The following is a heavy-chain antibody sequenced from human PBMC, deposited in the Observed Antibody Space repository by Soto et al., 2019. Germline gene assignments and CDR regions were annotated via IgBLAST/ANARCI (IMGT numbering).Heavy chain of an antibody. CDR2: ISYDGSNK. D-gene: IGHD2-15*01. CDR1: GFTFSSYA. Sequence: GGSLRLSCAASGFTFSSYAMHWVRQAPGKGLEWVAVISYDGSNKYYADSVKGRFTISRDNSKNTLYLQMNSLRAEDTAVYYCAGGYCSGGSCYASKGDWFDPWGQGTLVTVSS. CDR3: AGGYCSGGSCYASKGDWFDP. J-gene: IGHJ5*02. V-gene: IGHV3-30-3*01.